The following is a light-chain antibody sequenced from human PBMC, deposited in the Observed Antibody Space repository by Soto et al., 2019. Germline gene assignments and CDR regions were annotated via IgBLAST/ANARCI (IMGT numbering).Light chain of an antibody. CDR3: QQYNNLPRT. CDR1: QNVSSN. V-gene: IGKV3-15*01. Sequence: EIVVSQSPGTLSLSKGERATLSCRASQNVSSNLAWYQKKPGQAPRLLIYGASTRATGIPARFSGSGSGTEFTLTISSLQSEDFAVYYCQQYNNLPRTFGQGTKVDI. J-gene: IGKJ1*01. CDR2: GAS.